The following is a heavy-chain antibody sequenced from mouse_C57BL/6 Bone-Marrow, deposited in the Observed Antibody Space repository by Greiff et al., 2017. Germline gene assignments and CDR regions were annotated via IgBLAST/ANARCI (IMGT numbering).Heavy chain of an antibody. D-gene: IGHD2-13*01. Sequence: VQLQQSGAELARPGASVKLSCKASGYTFTSYGISWVKQRTGQGLEWIGEIYPRSGNTYYNEKFKGKATLTADKSSSTAYMELRSLTSEDSAVYFCARRRRRGRLCDVWGTGTTLTVSS. J-gene: IGHJ1*03. V-gene: IGHV1-81*01. CDR2: IYPRSGNT. CDR3: ARRRRRGRLCDV. CDR1: GYTFTSYG.